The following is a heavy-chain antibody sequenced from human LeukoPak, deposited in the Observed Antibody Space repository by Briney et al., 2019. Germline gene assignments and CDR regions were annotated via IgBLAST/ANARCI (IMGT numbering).Heavy chain of an antibody. J-gene: IGHJ4*02. D-gene: IGHD3-9*01. Sequence: SETQSLTCAVYGGSFSGYYWSWIRQPPGKGLEWIGEINHSGSTDYNPSLKSRVTISVDTSKNQFSLKLSSVTAADTAVYYCARVRDYDILTGSYFDYWGQGTLVTVSS. V-gene: IGHV4-34*01. CDR1: GGSFSGYY. CDR2: INHSGST. CDR3: ARVRDYDILTGSYFDY.